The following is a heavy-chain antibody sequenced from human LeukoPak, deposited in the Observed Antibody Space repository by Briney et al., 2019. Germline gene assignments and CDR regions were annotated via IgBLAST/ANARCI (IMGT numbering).Heavy chain of an antibody. J-gene: IGHJ4*02. Sequence: SETLSLTCKVSGVSISTNYWSWIRQPPGKGLEWIGRIHTSGITNYNPSLKSRVTMSLDTSKNQFSLNLSSVTAADTAVYYCARENYSSRGLDYWGQGTLVTFSS. CDR3: ARENYSSRGLDY. CDR2: IHTSGIT. CDR1: GVSISTNY. V-gene: IGHV4-4*07. D-gene: IGHD6-13*01.